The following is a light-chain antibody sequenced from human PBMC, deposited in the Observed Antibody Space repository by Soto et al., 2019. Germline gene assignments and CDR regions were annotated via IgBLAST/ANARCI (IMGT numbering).Light chain of an antibody. CDR1: QSVSSN. Sequence: EIVMTQSPATLSVSPGDRATLSCRASQSVSSNLAWYQQKPGQAPSLLIYGASARATGIPARFSGSGSGTDFTLTISSLQSEDFAVYYCQHYNNWPFTFGQGTKLEI. CDR2: GAS. J-gene: IGKJ2*01. V-gene: IGKV3-15*01. CDR3: QHYNNWPFT.